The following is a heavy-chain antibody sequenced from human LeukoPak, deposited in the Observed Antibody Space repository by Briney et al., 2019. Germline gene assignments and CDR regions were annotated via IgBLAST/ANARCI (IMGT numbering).Heavy chain of an antibody. V-gene: IGHV3-74*01. CDR2: TNSDGSST. CDR3: ATSSDTAMVFDY. CDR1: GFTFSSYW. Sequence: PGGSLRLSCAASGFTFSSYWMHWVRQAPGKGLVWVSRTNSDGSSTSYADSVKGRFTISRDNAKNTLNLQMNSLRAEDTAVYYCATSSDTAMVFDYWGQGTLVTVSS. J-gene: IGHJ4*02. D-gene: IGHD5-18*01.